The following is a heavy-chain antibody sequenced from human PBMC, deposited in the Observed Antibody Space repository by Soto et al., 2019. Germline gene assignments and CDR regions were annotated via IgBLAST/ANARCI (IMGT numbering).Heavy chain of an antibody. CDR3: AKATATGGGAFDF. CDR2: ILAGGST. D-gene: IGHD2-8*02. CDR1: GFICSSYD. V-gene: IGHV3-23*01. Sequence: EVQVLESGGDVLQPGGSLRLSCAASGFICSSYDMSWVRQAPGKGLDWVSTILAGGSTYYADSVKGRFTISRDRSTNTVFLQMNSLTAGDTAVYYCAKATATGGGAFDFCGQGKMVTVSS. J-gene: IGHJ3*01.